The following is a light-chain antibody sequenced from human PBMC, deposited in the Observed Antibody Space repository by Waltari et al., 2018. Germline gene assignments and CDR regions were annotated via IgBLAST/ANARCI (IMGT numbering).Light chain of an antibody. CDR1: QSVSSK. CDR3: QQYTTRPLT. CDR2: GAS. Sequence: EIVMTQSPGTLPVSPGEGATLSCRARQSVSSKVAWYQQRPGQAPRLLIFGASTRATGIPARFSGSESGTEFTLTISSLQSEDSGVYFCQQYTTRPLTFGGGTKVEI. V-gene: IGKV3-15*01. J-gene: IGKJ4*01.